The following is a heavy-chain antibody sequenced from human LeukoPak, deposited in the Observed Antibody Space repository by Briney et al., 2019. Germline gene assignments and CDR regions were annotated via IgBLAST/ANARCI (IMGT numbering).Heavy chain of an antibody. Sequence: ASVKVSCKASGYTFTGYYMHWVRQAPGQGLEWMGWINPNSGGTNYAQKFQGRVTMTRDTSISTAYMELSRLRSDDTAVYYCARYRLPRHHYYDSTKYYFDYWGQGTLVTVSS. CDR3: ARYRLPRHHYYDSTKYYFDY. CDR1: GYTFTGYY. V-gene: IGHV1-2*02. J-gene: IGHJ4*02. CDR2: INPNSGGT. D-gene: IGHD3-22*01.